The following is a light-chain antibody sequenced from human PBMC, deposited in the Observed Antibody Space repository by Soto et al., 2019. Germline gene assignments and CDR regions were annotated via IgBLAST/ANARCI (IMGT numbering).Light chain of an antibody. CDR2: NAS. CDR1: QSVSTY. Sequence: ESVLTQSPGTLSWSPGERATLACRAMQSVSTYLAWYQQKPGQAPRLLSHNASNRATGIPARFSGSGSGTGFTLTIRSLQYEDLAVYYCQPRSNWPLTFGGGTKVEL. J-gene: IGKJ4*01. CDR3: QPRSNWPLT. V-gene: IGKV3-11*01.